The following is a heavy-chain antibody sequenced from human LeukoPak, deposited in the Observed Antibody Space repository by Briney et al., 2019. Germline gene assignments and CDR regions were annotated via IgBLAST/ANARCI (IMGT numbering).Heavy chain of an antibody. J-gene: IGHJ4*02. CDR1: GDTFSNYA. D-gene: IGHD3-22*01. CDR2: IIPIFGTA. CDR3: ASSTGTYYYDSSDYYVDY. Sequence: ASAKVSCKASGDTFSNYAISWVRQAPGQGLEWIGGIIPIFGTANYAQKFQGRITITADKSTSTAYMDLSSLRSEDTAVYYCASSTGTYYYDSSDYYVDYWGQGTLVTVSS. V-gene: IGHV1-69*06.